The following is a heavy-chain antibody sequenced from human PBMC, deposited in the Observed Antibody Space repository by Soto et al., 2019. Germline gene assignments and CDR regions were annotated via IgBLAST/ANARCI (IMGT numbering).Heavy chain of an antibody. J-gene: IGHJ4*02. Sequence: ASVKASCKASGYTYTSNGISWVRQAPGQGLEWMGWISAYNGNTNYAQKLQGRVTMTTDTSTSTAYMELRSLRSDDTAVYYCARGCGGDCYDYFDYWGQGTLVTVSS. CDR1: GYTYTSNG. CDR3: ARGCGGDCYDYFDY. D-gene: IGHD2-21*01. V-gene: IGHV1-18*01. CDR2: ISAYNGNT.